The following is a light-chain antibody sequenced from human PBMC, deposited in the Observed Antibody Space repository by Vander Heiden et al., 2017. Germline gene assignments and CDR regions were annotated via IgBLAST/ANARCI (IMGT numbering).Light chain of an antibody. Sequence: DVVITQSPLSLPVTLGQPASISCRSSQSLVYSDGNTYLSWFQQRPGQSPRHLIYKVSNRDSGVPDRISGSGSGTDFTLKISRVEAEDVGVYYCMQGTHWPPTFGQGTKVEIK. J-gene: IGKJ1*01. CDR1: QSLVYSDGNTY. CDR3: MQGTHWPPT. CDR2: KVS. V-gene: IGKV2-30*01.